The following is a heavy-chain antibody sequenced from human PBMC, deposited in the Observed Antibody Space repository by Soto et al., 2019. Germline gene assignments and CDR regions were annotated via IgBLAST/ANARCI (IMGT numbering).Heavy chain of an antibody. J-gene: IGHJ4*02. CDR2: INPSGGST. V-gene: IGHV1-46*01. Sequence: QVQLVQSGAEVKKPGASVKVSCKASGYTFTSYYMHWVRQAPGQGLEWMGIINPSGGSTSYAQRVPGRVTMTRDTSTSTVYMELSSLRSEDTAVYYCARDLPLGIPEFIFDYWGQGTLVTVSS. D-gene: IGHD7-27*01. CDR3: ARDLPLGIPEFIFDY. CDR1: GYTFTSYY.